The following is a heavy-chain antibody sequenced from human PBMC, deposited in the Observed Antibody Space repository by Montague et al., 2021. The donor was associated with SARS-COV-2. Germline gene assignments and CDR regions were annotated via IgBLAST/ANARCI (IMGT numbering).Heavy chain of an antibody. V-gene: IGHV3-21*01. Sequence: SLRLSCAASGFTFSSYSMNWVRQAPGKGLEWVSSISSSSSYIYYADSVKGRFTISRDNAKNSLYLQMNSLRAEDTAVYYCARDRGYYYGLGSWLFDYWGQGTLVTVSS. CDR2: ISSSSSYI. CDR1: GFTFSSYS. D-gene: IGHD3-10*01. CDR3: ARDRGYYYGLGSWLFDY. J-gene: IGHJ4*02.